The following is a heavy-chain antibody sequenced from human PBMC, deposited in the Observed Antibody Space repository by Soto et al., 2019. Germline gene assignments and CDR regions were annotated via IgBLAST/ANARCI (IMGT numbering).Heavy chain of an antibody. CDR1: GFTFSSYG. Sequence: GGSLRLSCAASGFTFSSYGMHWVRQAPGKGLEWVAVIWYDGSNKYYADSVKGRFTISRDNSKNTLYLQMNSLRAEDTAVYYCAREVAGRMLRLGSFDYRGQGTLVTVPS. D-gene: IGHD6-19*01. CDR3: AREVAGRMLRLGSFDY. V-gene: IGHV3-33*01. CDR2: IWYDGSNK. J-gene: IGHJ4*02.